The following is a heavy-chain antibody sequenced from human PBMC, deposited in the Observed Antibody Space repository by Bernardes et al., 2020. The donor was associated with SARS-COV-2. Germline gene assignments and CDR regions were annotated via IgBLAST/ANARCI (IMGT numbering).Heavy chain of an antibody. J-gene: IGHJ6*02. CDR1: GFTFSSYA. V-gene: IGHV3-23*01. D-gene: IGHD5-18*01. CDR3: AKCIQVSYTMDV. Sequence: GGSLRLSFAPLGFTFSSYAMSWVRKAPGKGLEWVTGISGSGGSAYSADSVKGRFTISSDNSNNTLSLRMDSLRAEDTAIYFCAKCIQVSYTMDVWGQGTTVTVSS. CDR2: ISGSGGSA.